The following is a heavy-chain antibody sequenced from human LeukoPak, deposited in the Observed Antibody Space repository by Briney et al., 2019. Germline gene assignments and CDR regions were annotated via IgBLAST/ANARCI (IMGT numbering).Heavy chain of an antibody. CDR1: GFTFSSYE. J-gene: IGHJ6*04. CDR2: IKNDGSGI. Sequence: GGSLRLSCAASGFTFSSYEMNWVRQAPGKGLVWVARIKNDGSGIIYADSVKGRFTISRDNARNTLYLQMNSLRAEDTAVYYCAELGITMIGGVWGKGTTVTISS. V-gene: IGHV3-74*01. D-gene: IGHD3-10*02. CDR3: AELGITMIGGV.